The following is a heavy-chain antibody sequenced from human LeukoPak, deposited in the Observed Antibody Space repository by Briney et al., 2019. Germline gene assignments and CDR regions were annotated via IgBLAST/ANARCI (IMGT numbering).Heavy chain of an antibody. V-gene: IGHV4-38-2*01. CDR2: IYHSGST. Sequence: TLSLTCAVYGYSISSGYYWGWIRQPPGEGVEWIASIYHSGSTYYNPSLKSRVTISVDTSKHQFSLKLSSVTAADTAVYYCASGYDLSYFDYWGQGTLVTVSS. CDR3: ASGYDLSYFDY. J-gene: IGHJ4*02. D-gene: IGHD5-12*01. CDR1: GYSISSGYY.